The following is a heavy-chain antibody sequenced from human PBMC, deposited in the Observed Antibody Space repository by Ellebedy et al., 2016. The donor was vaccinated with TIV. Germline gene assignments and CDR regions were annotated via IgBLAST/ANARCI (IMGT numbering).Heavy chain of an antibody. V-gene: IGHV1-18*01. Sequence: ASVKVSXXGSGYSFSSYTIGWVRQAPGQGLEWMGWISGSNGNTKYAQKLQGRVTMTTDTSTNTAYMELRSLRSDDTAAYYCAREGAYDSGGYYELFDYWGQGTLVTVSS. CDR2: ISGSNGNT. CDR3: AREGAYDSGGYYELFDY. CDR1: GYSFSSYT. D-gene: IGHD3-22*01. J-gene: IGHJ4*02.